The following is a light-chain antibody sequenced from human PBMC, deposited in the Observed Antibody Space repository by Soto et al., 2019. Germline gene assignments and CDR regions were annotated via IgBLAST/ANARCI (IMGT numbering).Light chain of an antibody. J-gene: IGLJ3*02. Sequence: QSVLTQSPSASASLGASVKLTCTLSSGHSSYAIAWHQQQPEKGPRYLMKLNSDGSHSKGDGIPDRFSGSSSGAERYLTISSRQSEDEADYYCQTWGTGWVFGGGTKVTVL. CDR2: LNSDGSH. V-gene: IGLV4-69*01. CDR1: SGHSSYA. CDR3: QTWGTGWV.